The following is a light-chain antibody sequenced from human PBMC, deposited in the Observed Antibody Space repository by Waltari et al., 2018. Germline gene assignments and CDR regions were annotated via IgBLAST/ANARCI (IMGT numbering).Light chain of an antibody. CDR3: QQYYSIPVT. J-gene: IGKJ4*01. Sequence: IVMTQSPDSLAVSLGERPTISCKSSQCVLYSSNNKNHLAWYQKKSGQPPKLLISWASTRESGVPHRFGGGGSGTDFTLTISSLQTEDVAVYFCQQYYSIPVTFGGGTKVEIK. CDR2: WAS. CDR1: QCVLYSSNNKNH. V-gene: IGKV4-1*01.